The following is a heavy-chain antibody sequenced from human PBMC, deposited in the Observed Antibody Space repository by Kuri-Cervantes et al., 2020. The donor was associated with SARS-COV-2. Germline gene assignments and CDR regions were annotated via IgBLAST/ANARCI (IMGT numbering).Heavy chain of an antibody. Sequence: ASVKVSCKASGYTFTTYGITWVRQAPGQGLEWMGWISTYNANADYAQKLQGRVTMTTDTSTGIAYMELRSLRSDDTAIYYCAGGLDYGDYPYYYGMDVWGQGTTVTVSS. CDR3: AGGLDYGDYPYYYGMDV. CDR2: ISTYNANA. J-gene: IGHJ6*02. D-gene: IGHD4-17*01. CDR1: GYTFTTYG. V-gene: IGHV1-18*04.